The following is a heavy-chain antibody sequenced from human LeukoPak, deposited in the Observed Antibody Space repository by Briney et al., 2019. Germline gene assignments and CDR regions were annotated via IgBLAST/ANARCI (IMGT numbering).Heavy chain of an antibody. Sequence: PGGSLRLSCAASGFTFSSYWMSWVRQAPGKGLEWVSAFSGSGGSTYYADSVKGRFTISRDNSKNTLYLQMNSLRAEDTAVYYCAKNSPRYCGGDCPLDYWGQGTLVTVSS. CDR2: FSGSGGST. V-gene: IGHV3-23*01. J-gene: IGHJ4*02. D-gene: IGHD2-21*02. CDR3: AKNSPRYCGGDCPLDY. CDR1: GFTFSSYW.